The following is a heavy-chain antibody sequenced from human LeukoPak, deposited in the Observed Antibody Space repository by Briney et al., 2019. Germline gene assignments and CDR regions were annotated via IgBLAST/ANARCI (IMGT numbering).Heavy chain of an antibody. CDR2: INHRGST. J-gene: IGHJ6*02. CDR1: GGSFSGYY. CDR3: ARGGYYDFWSGYSNPYYYYGMDV. Sequence: SETLSLTCAVYGGSFSGYYWSWIRQPPGKGLEWIGEINHRGSTNYNPSLKSRVTISVDTSKNQFSLKLSSVTAADTAVYYCARGGYYDFWSGYSNPYYYYGMDVWGQGTTVTVSS. D-gene: IGHD3-3*01. V-gene: IGHV4-34*01.